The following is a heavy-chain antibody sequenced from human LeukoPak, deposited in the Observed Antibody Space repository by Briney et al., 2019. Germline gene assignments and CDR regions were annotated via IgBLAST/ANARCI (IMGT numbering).Heavy chain of an antibody. Sequence: TGGSLRLSCAASGFTFSTYSMNWVRQAPGKGLEWVSSISSSSNIHYADSVKGRFTISRDNAKNSLYLQMNSLRAEDTAVYYCARCTTGRTFGSLREIKKSREIDYWGQGTLVTVSS. CDR1: GFTFSTYS. J-gene: IGHJ4*02. V-gene: IGHV3-21*01. CDR3: ARCTTGRTFGSLREIKKSREIDY. CDR2: ISSSSNI. D-gene: IGHD1-1*01.